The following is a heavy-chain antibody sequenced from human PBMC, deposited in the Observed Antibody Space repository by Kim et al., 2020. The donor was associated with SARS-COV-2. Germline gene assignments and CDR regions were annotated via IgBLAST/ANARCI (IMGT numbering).Heavy chain of an antibody. J-gene: IGHJ4*02. V-gene: IGHV3-23*01. Sequence: YADAVKGRFTISRDNSKNTLYLQMNSLRAEDTAVYYCAKEGPSSSSPCDYWGQGTLVTVSS. D-gene: IGHD6-13*01. CDR3: AKEGPSSSSPCDY.